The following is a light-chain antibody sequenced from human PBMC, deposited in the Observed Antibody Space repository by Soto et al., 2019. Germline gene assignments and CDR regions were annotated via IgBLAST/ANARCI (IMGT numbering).Light chain of an antibody. CDR3: QQSYNSPQT. V-gene: IGKV1-39*01. J-gene: IGKJ1*01. CDR2: GAS. CDR1: QYIASH. Sequence: DIQMTQSPSSLSAFVGDRVTVTCRASQYIASHLNWYQQKPGKAPKLLIHGASSLQSGVPSRFSGSGSGTDFTLTINSLQPEDFATYSCQQSYNSPQTFGRGTKVDIK.